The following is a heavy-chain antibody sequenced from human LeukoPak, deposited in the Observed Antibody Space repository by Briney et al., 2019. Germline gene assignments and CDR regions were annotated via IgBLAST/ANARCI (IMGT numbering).Heavy chain of an antibody. CDR1: GYTFTSYD. D-gene: IGHD6-6*01. V-gene: IGHV1-8*02. J-gene: IGHJ6*03. Sequence: ASVKVSCKASGYTFTSYDINWVRQAPGQGLEWMGWMNPNSGNTGYAQKFQGRVTMTRDTSISTAYMELSRLRSDDTAVYYCARDEEAARPPDYYYYYMDVWGKGTTVTVSS. CDR2: MNPNSGNT. CDR3: ARDEEAARPPDYYYYYMDV.